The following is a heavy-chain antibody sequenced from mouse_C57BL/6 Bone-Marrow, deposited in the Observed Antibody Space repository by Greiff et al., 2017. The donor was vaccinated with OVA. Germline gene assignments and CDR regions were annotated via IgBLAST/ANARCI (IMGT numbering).Heavy chain of an antibody. CDR1: GYTFTSYW. D-gene: IGHD1-1*01. V-gene: IGHV1-5*01. CDR2: IYPGNSDT. CDR3: TRPLYEYGSSGYAMAY. J-gene: IGHJ4*01. Sequence: VQLQQSGTVLVRPGASVKMSCKTSGYTFTSYWMHWVKQRPGQGLEWIGAIYPGNSDTSYNEKFKGKAKLTAVTSSSTAYMELSSLTNEDSAVYYCTRPLYEYGSSGYAMAYWCRGTAVTVS.